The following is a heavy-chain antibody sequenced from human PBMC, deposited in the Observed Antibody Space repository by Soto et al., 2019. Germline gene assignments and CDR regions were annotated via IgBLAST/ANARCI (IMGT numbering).Heavy chain of an antibody. Sequence: GGSLRLSCAASGFTFSSYSMNWVRQAPGKGLEWVSSISSSSSYIYYADSVKGRFTISRNNAKNSLYLQMNSLRAEDTAVYYCARDTMVRGGTTPYYYYYYMDVWGKGTTVTVSS. J-gene: IGHJ6*03. CDR3: ARDTMVRGGTTPYYYYYYMDV. CDR2: ISSSSSYI. V-gene: IGHV3-21*01. D-gene: IGHD3-10*01. CDR1: GFTFSSYS.